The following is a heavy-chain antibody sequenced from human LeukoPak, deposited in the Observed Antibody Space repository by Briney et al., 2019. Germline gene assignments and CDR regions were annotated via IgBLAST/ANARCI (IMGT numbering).Heavy chain of an antibody. CDR3: AKSNGYGLVDI. V-gene: IGHV4-4*07. D-gene: IGHD3-10*01. CDR1: GGSISSYY. J-gene: IGHJ3*02. Sequence: SETLSLTCTVSGGSISSYYWSWIRQPAGKGLEWIGRIYTSGSTNYNPSLKSRVTISLDTSRNQFTLKLNSVTAADTAVYYCAKSNGYGLVDIWGQGTMVTVSS. CDR2: IYTSGST.